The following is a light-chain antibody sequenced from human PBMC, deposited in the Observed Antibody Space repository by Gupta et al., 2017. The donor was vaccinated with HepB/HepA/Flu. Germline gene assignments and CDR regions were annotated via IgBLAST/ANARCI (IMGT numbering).Light chain of an antibody. CDR1: SDHSSFA. Sequence: QLVLTKSPSASASLGASVKRTCTLSSDHSSFAFAWHQQQPEKGPRFLIKVINDDTHNKEAGIADRFSGSRSGAERYLTISSLQSEDEADYYCQNWGTGIQVFGGGTKLTVL. J-gene: IGLJ3*02. V-gene: IGLV4-69*01. CDR3: QNWGTGIQV. CDR2: VINDDTH.